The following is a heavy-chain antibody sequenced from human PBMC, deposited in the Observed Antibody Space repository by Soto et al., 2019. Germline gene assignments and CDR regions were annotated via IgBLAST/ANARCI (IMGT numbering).Heavy chain of an antibody. CDR3: ARHPTFSGWEYYFDY. D-gene: IGHD6-19*01. Sequence: QLQLQESGPGLVKPSETLSVTCTVSGDSVSSSHYYWGWIRLPPGKGLEWIGRFYYSGSTYYNPSLKSRVTLSVDTSKNQFSLKLSSVTAADAAIYYCARHPTFSGWEYYFDYWGQGTLVTVSS. CDR2: FYYSGST. V-gene: IGHV4-39*01. CDR1: GDSVSSSHYY. J-gene: IGHJ4*02.